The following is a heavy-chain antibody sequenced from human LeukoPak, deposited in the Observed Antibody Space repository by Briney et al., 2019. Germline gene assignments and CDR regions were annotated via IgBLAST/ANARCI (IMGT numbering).Heavy chain of an antibody. D-gene: IGHD3-16*01. V-gene: IGHV3-7*01. CDR2: IKQDGSAK. CDR3: VRGWADTVMSRMDS. Sequence: GGSLRLSCAASGFTFSTYWMNWVRQAPGKGLEWVANIKQDGSAKFYADSVKGRFTISRDNAKTSLYLQMNSLRAEDTAVCYCVRGWADTVMSRMDSWGQGTLVTVTS. CDR1: GFTFSTYW. J-gene: IGHJ4*02.